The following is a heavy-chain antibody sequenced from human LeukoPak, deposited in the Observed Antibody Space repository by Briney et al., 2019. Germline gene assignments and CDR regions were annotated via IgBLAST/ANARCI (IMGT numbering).Heavy chain of an antibody. CDR2: INPNSGGT. J-gene: IGHJ4*02. CDR1: GYTFTYYY. CDR3: VRDKYDFWRDLWGY. Sequence: ASVKVSCKASGYTFTYYYIHWVRQAPGQGLEWMGWINPNSGGTNYAQKFQGRVTMTSDTSITTAYMELSSLRFDDTAMYYCVRDKYDFWRDLWGYWGQETLVTVSS. D-gene: IGHD3-3*01. V-gene: IGHV1-2*02.